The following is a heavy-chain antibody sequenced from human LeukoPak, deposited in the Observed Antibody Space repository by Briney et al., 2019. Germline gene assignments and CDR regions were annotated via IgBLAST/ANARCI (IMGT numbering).Heavy chain of an antibody. CDR1: GFTFSSYA. D-gene: IGHD6-13*01. CDR2: ISGSGRTT. CDR3: AKEGLAYSTGYFDY. Sequence: QSGGSLRLSCAASGFTFSSYAMSWVRQAPGKGLEWVSGISGSGRTTYYAESVKGRFTISRDNSKNTLNLQMNSLRAEDTAVYYCAKEGLAYSTGYFDYWGQGTLVTVSS. J-gene: IGHJ4*02. V-gene: IGHV3-23*01.